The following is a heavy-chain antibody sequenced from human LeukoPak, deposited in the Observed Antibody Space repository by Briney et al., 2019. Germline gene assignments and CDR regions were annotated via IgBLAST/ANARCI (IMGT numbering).Heavy chain of an antibody. V-gene: IGHV4-34*01. Sequence: SETLSLTCCLYGVSFSGYYWSWIRQSPGKGLEWIGEINQIGNTNYIPSLKSRLTISIDTSNNQFSLNLTSVTAADTGVYYCARIRRPLRGYFDHWGQGTLVT. D-gene: IGHD3-16*01. CDR2: INQIGNT. CDR1: GVSFSGYY. J-gene: IGHJ4*02. CDR3: ARIRRPLRGYFDH.